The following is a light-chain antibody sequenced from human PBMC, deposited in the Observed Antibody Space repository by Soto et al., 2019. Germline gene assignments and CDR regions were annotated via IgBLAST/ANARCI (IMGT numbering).Light chain of an antibody. V-gene: IGKV1-39*01. J-gene: IGKJ1*01. Sequence: DIQMTQSPSSLSASVGDRVTITCRASQSINRYINWYQQKPGKAPKLLINAASSLQSGVPSRFSGSGSGTEFTLTISSLQPDDFATYYCQHYNSYSEAFGQGTKVDIK. CDR3: QHYNSYSEA. CDR1: QSINRY. CDR2: AAS.